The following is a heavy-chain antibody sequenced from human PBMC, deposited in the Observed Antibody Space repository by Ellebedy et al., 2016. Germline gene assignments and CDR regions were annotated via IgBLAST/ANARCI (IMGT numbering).Heavy chain of an antibody. V-gene: IGHV3-21*01. D-gene: IGHD2-15*01. CDR3: ARGGGRSGMDV. CDR1: GFTFSTYS. CDR2: ITSSSSYI. Sequence: GESLKISXAASGFTFSTYSMNWVRQAPGKGLEWVSSITSSSSYIYYADSLKGRFTISRDNAKNSLYLQMNSLRAEDTAVYYCARGGGRSGMDVWGQGTTATVSS. J-gene: IGHJ6*02.